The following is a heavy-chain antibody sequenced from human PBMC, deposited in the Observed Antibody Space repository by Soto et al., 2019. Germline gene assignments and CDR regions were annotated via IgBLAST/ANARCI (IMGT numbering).Heavy chain of an antibody. V-gene: IGHV4-34*01. Sequence: QVQLQQWGAGLLKPSETLSLTCAVYCGSFSSYYWSWIRQPPGKGREWIGEINHSGSTNYNPSLKSRVTMSGDTSKNQFSLKLSSVTAADTAVYYCARTSRFDCWGQGTLVTVSS. D-gene: IGHD6-6*01. CDR1: CGSFSSYY. CDR3: ARTSRFDC. CDR2: INHSGST. J-gene: IGHJ4*02.